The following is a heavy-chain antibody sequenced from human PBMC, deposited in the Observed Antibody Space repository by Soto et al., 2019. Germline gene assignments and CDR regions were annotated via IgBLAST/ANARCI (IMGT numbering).Heavy chain of an antibody. Sequence: PSETLSLTCAVSGGSVSSGSYYWSWIRQPPGKGLEWIGYIYYSGSTNYNPSLKSRVTISVDTSKNQFSLKLSSVTAADTAVYYCARERGYRVSSSYYGMDVWGQGTTVNGS. V-gene: IGHV4-61*01. D-gene: IGHD3-3*01. CDR1: GGSVSSGSYY. CDR3: ARERGYRVSSSYYGMDV. CDR2: IYYSGST. J-gene: IGHJ6*02.